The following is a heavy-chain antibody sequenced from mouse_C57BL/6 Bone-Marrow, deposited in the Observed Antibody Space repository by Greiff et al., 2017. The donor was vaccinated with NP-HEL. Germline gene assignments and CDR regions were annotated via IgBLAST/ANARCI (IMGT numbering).Heavy chain of an antibody. J-gene: IGHJ4*01. CDR3: ARLGNEDY. CDR1: GFTFSDYY. Sequence: EVMLVESGGGLVQPGGSLKLSCAASGFTFSDYYMYWVRQTPEKRLEWVAYISNGGGSTYYPDTVQGRFTISRDNAKNTLYLQMSRLKSEDTAMYYCARLGNEDYWGQGTSVTVSS. D-gene: IGHD2-1*01. CDR2: ISNGGGST. V-gene: IGHV5-12*01.